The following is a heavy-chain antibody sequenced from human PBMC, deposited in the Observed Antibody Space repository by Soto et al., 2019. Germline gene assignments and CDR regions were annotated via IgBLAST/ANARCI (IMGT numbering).Heavy chain of an antibody. CDR2: AGTIRKYI. CDR1: VYTVSDYS. CDR3: VRDRDWAFDI. Sequence: GRSLSLSSPASVYTVSDYSMNWVRQAPGKGLEWISYAGTIRKYIFYSDSVMGRFTISRDDAKNSLYLQLNSLRDEDTAVYYCVRDRDWAFDIWGQGAMVTVSS. J-gene: IGHJ3*02. V-gene: IGHV3-48*02. D-gene: IGHD3-9*01.